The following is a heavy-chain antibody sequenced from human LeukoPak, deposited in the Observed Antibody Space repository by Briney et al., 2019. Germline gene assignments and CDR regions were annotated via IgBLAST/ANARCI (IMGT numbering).Heavy chain of an antibody. D-gene: IGHD5-18*01. CDR1: GFTFSSYS. V-gene: IGHV3-66*01. CDR3: ARVGYSYGYDR. CDR2: IYSGGST. J-gene: IGHJ5*02. Sequence: GGSLRLSCAASGFTFSSYSMNWVRQAPGKGLEWVSVIYSGGSTYYADSVKGRFTISRDNSKNTLYLQMNSLRAEDTAVYYCARVGYSYGYDRWGQGTLVTVSS.